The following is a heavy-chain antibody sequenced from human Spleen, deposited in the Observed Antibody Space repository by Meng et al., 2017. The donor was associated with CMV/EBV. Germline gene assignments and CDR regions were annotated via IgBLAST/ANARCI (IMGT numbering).Heavy chain of an antibody. Sequence: ASVKVSCKASGYSFTRYYIHWVRQAPGQGLEWMGTSNPSGGTRRYAQKLQGRGTMTRDTSTGTVYLALSSLRSEDTAIYYCAGCSGVTCYKDDHYYALDVWGQGTTVTVSS. CDR1: GYSFTRYY. D-gene: IGHD2-15*01. V-gene: IGHV1-46*04. CDR3: AGCSGVTCYKDDHYYALDV. J-gene: IGHJ6*02. CDR2: SNPSGGTR.